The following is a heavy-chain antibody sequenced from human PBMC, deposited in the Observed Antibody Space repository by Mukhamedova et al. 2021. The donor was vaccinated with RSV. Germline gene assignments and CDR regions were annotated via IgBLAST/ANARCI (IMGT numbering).Heavy chain of an antibody. CDR3: AQGYSRGWLGGYFVY. CDR2: IYYSGST. J-gene: IGHJ4*02. V-gene: IGHV4-59*01. D-gene: IGHD6-19*01. Sequence: EYMGYIYYSGSTNYNPSLKSRVTISVDTSKHQFSLKLSSVTAADTAVYYCAQGYSRGWLGGYFVYWGQGTLVTVSS.